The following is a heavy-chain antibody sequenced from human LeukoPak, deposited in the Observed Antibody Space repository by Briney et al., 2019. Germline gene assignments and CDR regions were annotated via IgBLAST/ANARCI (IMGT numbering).Heavy chain of an antibody. CDR2: ISYDGSNK. D-gene: IGHD3-9*01. CDR3: ARGRYFDWLSDY. V-gene: IGHV3-30*04. Sequence: PGRSLRLSCAASGFTFSSYAMHWVRQAPGKGLEWVAVISYDGSNKYYADSVKSRFTISRDNSKNTLYLQMNSLRAEDTAVYYCARGRYFDWLSDYWGQGTLVTVSS. CDR1: GFTFSSYA. J-gene: IGHJ4*02.